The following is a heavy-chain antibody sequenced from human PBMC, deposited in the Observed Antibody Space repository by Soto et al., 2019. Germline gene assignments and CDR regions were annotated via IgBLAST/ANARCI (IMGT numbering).Heavy chain of an antibody. D-gene: IGHD1-26*01. Sequence: DTMYLCCAVCGESLSVYYWSWIRQPPGKALEWIGEINHSGNTNYNPSLKSRVTISVDTSKNQLFLNLSSVTAADTAMYYCARHHVRGRTIAGAAEFWGQGTLVTVSS. V-gene: IGHV4-34*01. J-gene: IGHJ4*02. CDR2: INHSGNT. CDR1: GESLSVYY. CDR3: ARHHVRGRTIAGAAEF.